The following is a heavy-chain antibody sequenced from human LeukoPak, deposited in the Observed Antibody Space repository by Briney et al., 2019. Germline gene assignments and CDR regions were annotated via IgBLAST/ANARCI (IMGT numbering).Heavy chain of an antibody. CDR3: ARDRVAIYYYYGMDV. D-gene: IGHD2-15*01. CDR2: ISSSSSYI. V-gene: IGHV3-21*01. J-gene: IGHJ6*02. CDR1: GFTFSSYS. Sequence: GVSLRLSCAASGFTFSSYSMNWVRQAPGKGLEWVTSISSSSSYIYYADSVKGRFTISRDNAKNSLYLQMNSLRAEDTAVYYCARDRVAIYYYYGMDVWGQGTTVTVSS.